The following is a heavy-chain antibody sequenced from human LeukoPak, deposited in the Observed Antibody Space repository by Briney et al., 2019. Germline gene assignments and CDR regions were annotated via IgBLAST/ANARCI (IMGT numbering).Heavy chain of an antibody. D-gene: IGHD6-6*01. CDR2: ISGSSSYI. CDR1: GFTFSSYS. J-gene: IGHJ6*02. V-gene: IGHV3-21*01. Sequence: GGSLRLSCAASGFTFSSYSMNWVRQAPGKGLEWVSSISGSSSYIYYADSVKGRFTISRDNAKNSLYLQMNSLRAEDTAVYYCARMGISSSSRGYYYYGMDVWGQGTTVTVSS. CDR3: ARMGISSSSRGYYYYGMDV.